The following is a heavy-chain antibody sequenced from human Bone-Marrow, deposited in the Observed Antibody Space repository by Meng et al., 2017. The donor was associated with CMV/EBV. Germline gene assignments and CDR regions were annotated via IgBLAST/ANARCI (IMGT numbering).Heavy chain of an antibody. D-gene: IGHD2-15*01. CDR3: ARDDCSGGSCYDYYYYYGMDV. CDR2: ISYDGSNK. V-gene: IGHV3-30-3*01. CDR1: GFTFSSYA. J-gene: IGHJ6*02. Sequence: GESLKISCAASGFTFSSYAMHWVRQAPGKGLEWVAVISYDGSNKYYADSVKGRFTISRDNAKNSLYLQMNSLRAEDTAVYYCARDDCSGGSCYDYYYYYGMDVWGQGTTVTVSS.